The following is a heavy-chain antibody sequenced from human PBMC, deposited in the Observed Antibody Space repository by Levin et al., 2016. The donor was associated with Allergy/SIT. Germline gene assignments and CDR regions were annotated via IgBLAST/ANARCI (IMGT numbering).Heavy chain of an antibody. J-gene: IGHJ4*02. V-gene: IGHV4-31*02. CDR2: IYYSGST. Sequence: WIRQPPGKGLEWIGYIYYSGSTYYNPSLKGRVTISVDTSKNQFSLKLSSVTAADTAVYYCARVATIRGGGFDYWGQGTLVTVSS. D-gene: IGHD5-12*01. CDR3: ARVATIRGGGFDY.